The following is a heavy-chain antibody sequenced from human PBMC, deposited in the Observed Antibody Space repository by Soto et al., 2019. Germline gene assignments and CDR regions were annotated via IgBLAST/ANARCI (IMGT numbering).Heavy chain of an antibody. CDR1: GFSLSTRGVG. Sequence: QITLKESGPTLVKPTQTLTLTCTFSGFSLSTRGVGVGWIRQPPGKALEWLALIYWDDDEGYSPSLKSGLTITKDTSKNQVVLIMTNMDPVDTATYYCAHRPRGYTYHFDYWGQGTLVTVSS. V-gene: IGHV2-5*02. J-gene: IGHJ4*02. D-gene: IGHD5-18*01. CDR3: AHRPRGYTYHFDY. CDR2: IYWDDDE.